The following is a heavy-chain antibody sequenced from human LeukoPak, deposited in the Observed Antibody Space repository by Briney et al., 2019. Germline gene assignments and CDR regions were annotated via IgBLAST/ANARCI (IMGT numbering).Heavy chain of an antibody. D-gene: IGHD3-3*01. CDR1: GFTFGSYW. Sequence: GGSLRLSCAASGFTFGSYWMHWVRQAPGKGLVWVSRIRNDGGAPNYADSVRGRFTISRDNAKNTVYLQMSSLRAEDTAVYYCARGWRERGTSDVFLDPWGQGTLVTVSS. CDR3: ARGWRERGTSDVFLDP. V-gene: IGHV3-74*01. CDR2: IRNDGGAP. J-gene: IGHJ5*02.